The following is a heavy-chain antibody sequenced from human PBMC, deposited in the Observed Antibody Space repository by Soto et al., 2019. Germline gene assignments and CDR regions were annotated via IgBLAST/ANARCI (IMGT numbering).Heavy chain of an antibody. D-gene: IGHD6-13*01. J-gene: IGHJ3*02. CDR3: AKDQHHRIAAAGKRLWGDAFDI. V-gene: IGHV3-23*01. Sequence: GGSLRLSCAASGFTFSSYAMSWVRQAPGKGLEWVSAISGSGGSTYYADSVKGRFTISRDNSKNTLYLQMNSLRAEDTAVYYCAKDQHHRIAAAGKRLWGDAFDIWGQGTMVTVSS. CDR2: ISGSGGST. CDR1: GFTFSSYA.